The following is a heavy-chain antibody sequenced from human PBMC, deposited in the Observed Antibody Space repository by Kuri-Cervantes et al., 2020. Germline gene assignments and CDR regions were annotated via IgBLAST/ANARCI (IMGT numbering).Heavy chain of an antibody. CDR1: GGTFSSYA. CDR3: AKDVHSSGWYFDY. Sequence: SVKVSCKASGGTFSSYAISWVRQAPGQGLEWMGGIIPIFGTANYAQKFQGRVTITADKSTSTAYMELSSLRSEDTAVYYCAKDVHSSGWYFDYWGQGTLVTVSS. D-gene: IGHD6-19*01. J-gene: IGHJ4*02. V-gene: IGHV1-69*06. CDR2: IIPIFGTA.